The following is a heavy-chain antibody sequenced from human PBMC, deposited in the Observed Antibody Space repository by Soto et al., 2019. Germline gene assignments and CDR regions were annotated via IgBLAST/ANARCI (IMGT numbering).Heavy chain of an antibody. D-gene: IGHD2-2*02. J-gene: IGHJ5*02. V-gene: IGHV4-34*01. CDR1: GGSFSGYY. CDR2: INHSGST. Sequence: SETLSLTCAVYGGSFSGYYWSWIRQPPGKGLEWIGEINHSGSTNYNPSLRSRVTISVDTSKNQFSLKLSSVTAADTAVYYCARGCIFYIVVVPAAIWWFDPWGQVTLVTVS. CDR3: ARGCIFYIVVVPAAIWWFDP.